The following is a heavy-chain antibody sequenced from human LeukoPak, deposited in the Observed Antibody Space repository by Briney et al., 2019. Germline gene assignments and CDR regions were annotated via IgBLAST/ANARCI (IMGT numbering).Heavy chain of an antibody. J-gene: IGHJ4*02. CDR1: GFTVSSNY. CDR2: IYSGGST. Sequence: PGGSLRLSCAASGFTVSSNYMSWVRQAPGKGLEWVSVIYSGGSTYYADSVEGRFTISRDNSKNTLYPQMNSLRAEDTAVYYCARDVGGSGLDYWGQGTLVTVSS. V-gene: IGHV3-53*01. D-gene: IGHD6-19*01. CDR3: ARDVGGSGLDY.